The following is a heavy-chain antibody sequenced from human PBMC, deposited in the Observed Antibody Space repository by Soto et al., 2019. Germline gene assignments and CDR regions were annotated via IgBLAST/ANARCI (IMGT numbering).Heavy chain of an antibody. CDR3: AKGKIPPDGGTTWGYYYGMDV. D-gene: IGHD1-7*01. V-gene: IGHV3-9*01. CDR2: ISWNSGSI. CDR1: GFTFDDYA. Sequence: PGGSLRLSCAASGFTFDDYAMHWVRQAPGKGLEWVSGISWNSGSIGYADSVKGRFTISRDNAKNSLYLQMNSLRAEDTALYYCAKGKIPPDGGTTWGYYYGMDVWGKGTTVTVSS. J-gene: IGHJ6*04.